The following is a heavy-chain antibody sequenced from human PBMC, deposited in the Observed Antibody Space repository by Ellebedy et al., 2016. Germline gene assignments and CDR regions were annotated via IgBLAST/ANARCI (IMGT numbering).Heavy chain of an antibody. CDR1: GGPINSGGYY. V-gene: IGHV4-31*03. D-gene: IGHD6-13*01. Sequence: SETLSLXXTVSGGPINSGGYYWSWIRQHPGKGLEWIGYIDYSGSTYYNPSLKSRLTILIDMSKNQFSLKVSSVTAADTAVYYCAIFGIAADGQGKSWGQGTLVTVSS. J-gene: IGHJ5*02. CDR2: IDYSGST. CDR3: AIFGIAADGQGKS.